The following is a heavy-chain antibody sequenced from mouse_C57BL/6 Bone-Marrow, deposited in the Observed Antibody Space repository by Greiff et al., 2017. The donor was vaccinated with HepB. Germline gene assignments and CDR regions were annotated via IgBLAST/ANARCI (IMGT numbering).Heavy chain of an antibody. D-gene: IGHD1-1*01. CDR3: ARTVLRN. CDR2: IYPGDGDT. Sequence: VQLQESGPELVKPGASVKISCKASGYAFSSSWMNWVKQRPGKGLEWIGRIYPGDGDTNYNGKFKGKATLTADKSSSTAYMQLSSLTSEDSAVYFCARTVLRNWGQGTLVTVAA. J-gene: IGHJ3*01. CDR1: GYAFSSSW. V-gene: IGHV1-82*01.